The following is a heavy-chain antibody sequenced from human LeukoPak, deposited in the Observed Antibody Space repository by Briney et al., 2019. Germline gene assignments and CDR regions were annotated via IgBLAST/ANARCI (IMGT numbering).Heavy chain of an antibody. Sequence: GGSLRLPCAAPGFTFNNFGLNWVRQAPGRGLEWVSYIGSSASITNYADAVEGRFTISRESATKSLHLQMDSLRVEDTAVYYCVRGIAGRIATFGVIRGGYFDYWGQGTLVTVSS. CDR3: VRGIAGRIATFGVIRGGYFDY. J-gene: IGHJ4*02. CDR1: GFTFNNFG. CDR2: IGSSASIT. V-gene: IGHV3-48*01. D-gene: IGHD3-3*01.